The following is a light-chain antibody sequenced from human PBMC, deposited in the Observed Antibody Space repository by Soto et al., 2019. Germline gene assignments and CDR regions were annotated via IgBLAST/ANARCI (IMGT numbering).Light chain of an antibody. J-gene: IGKJ2*01. CDR2: GAS. CDR1: QSVSSSY. V-gene: IGKV3-20*01. CDR3: QQYDSSPYT. Sequence: EIVLTQSPGTLSLSPGERATLSCRASQSVSSSYLAWYQQKPGQAPMLLIYGASIRAAVIPERFSGSGSGTDFTLTISRLEPEDFAVYYCQQYDSSPYTFGQGTKLEIK.